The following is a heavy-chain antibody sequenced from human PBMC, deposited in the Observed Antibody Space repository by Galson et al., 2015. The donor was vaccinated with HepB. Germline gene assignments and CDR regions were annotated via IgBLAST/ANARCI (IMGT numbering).Heavy chain of an antibody. Sequence: SVKVSCKAAGRFFSAYGISWVRQAPGQGLEWMGGIIAVFGTTHYAQKFQGRVTITADKSTSTVYMELSSLRSEDTAVYYRARDGTYYGYYFDYWGQGTLVTVSS. CDR3: ARDGTYYGYYFDY. CDR1: GRFFSAYG. D-gene: IGHD3-10*01. CDR2: IIAVFGTT. V-gene: IGHV1-69*06. J-gene: IGHJ4*02.